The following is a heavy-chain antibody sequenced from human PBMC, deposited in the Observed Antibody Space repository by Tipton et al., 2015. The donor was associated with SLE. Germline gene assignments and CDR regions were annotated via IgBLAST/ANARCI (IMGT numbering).Heavy chain of an antibody. V-gene: IGHV4-39*07. CDR3: ARGSTGYYYYGMDV. D-gene: IGHD2-8*02. CDR1: GGSISSSSYY. J-gene: IGHJ6*02. Sequence: TLSLTCTVSGGSISSSSYYWGWIRQPLGKGLEWIGSIYYSGSTYYNPSLKSRVTISVDTSKNQFSLKLSSVTAADTAVYYCARGSTGYYYYGMDVWGQGTTVTVSS. CDR2: IYYSGST.